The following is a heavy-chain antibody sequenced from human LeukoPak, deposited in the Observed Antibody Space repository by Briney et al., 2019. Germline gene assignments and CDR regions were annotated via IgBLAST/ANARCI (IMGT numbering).Heavy chain of an antibody. CDR1: GGSTISYY. CDR3: ARAGYSYGTGYYLDY. CDR2: IYYTGAT. D-gene: IGHD5-18*01. V-gene: IGHV4-59*01. J-gene: IGHJ4*02. Sequence: PSETLSLTCTVPGGSTISYYWSWIRLPPGKGLEWIGYIYYTGATYYNPSLKSRVTISLDTSKNQFSLKLSSVTAADAAVYYCARAGYSYGTGYYLDYWGQGALVTVSS.